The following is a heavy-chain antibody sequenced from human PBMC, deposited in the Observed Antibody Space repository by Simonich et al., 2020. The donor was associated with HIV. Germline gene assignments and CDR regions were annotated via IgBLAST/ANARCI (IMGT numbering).Heavy chain of an antibody. CDR2: INPNSGGT. Sequence: QVQLVQSGAEVKKPGASVKVSCKASGYTFTDYYIHWVRQAPGQGLEYMGRINPNSGGTDDPQKFQGRVTLTRYTSISTAYMELSRLRSDDTAVYYCATHGPGSYSSALDIWGQGTMVTVSS. D-gene: IGHD3-10*01. CDR1: GYTFTDYY. V-gene: IGHV1-2*06. J-gene: IGHJ3*02. CDR3: ATHGPGSYSSALDI.